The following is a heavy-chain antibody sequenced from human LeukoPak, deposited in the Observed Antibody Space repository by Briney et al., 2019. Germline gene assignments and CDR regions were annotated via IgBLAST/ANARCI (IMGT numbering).Heavy chain of an antibody. CDR2: VYYSGGA. CDR1: GGSISSYY. V-gene: IGHV4-59*01. D-gene: IGHD3-16*01. Sequence: SETLSLTCTVSGGSISSYYWSWIRQPRGKGLEWIGNVYYSGGASYNPSLKSRLTISVDSSKYQFSLKLDSVTAADTAIYYCARQMTTLPPGRTFNIWGQGTMVIVSS. J-gene: IGHJ3*02. CDR3: ARQMTTLPPGRTFNI.